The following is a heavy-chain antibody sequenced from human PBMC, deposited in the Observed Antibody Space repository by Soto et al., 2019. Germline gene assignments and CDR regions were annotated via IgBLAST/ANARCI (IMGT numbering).Heavy chain of an antibody. CDR3: AKDQGSSWYEIDY. CDR1: GFTFSNYA. V-gene: IGHV3-23*01. CDR2: ISGSGGST. J-gene: IGHJ4*02. D-gene: IGHD6-13*01. Sequence: EVQLLESGGGLVQPGGSLRLSCAASGFTFSNYAVTWVRQAPGKGLEWGSTISGSGGSTYYADPVKGRFTISRDKSKNTLYLQMNSLRAEDAAVYYCAKDQGSSWYEIDYWGQGTLVTVSS.